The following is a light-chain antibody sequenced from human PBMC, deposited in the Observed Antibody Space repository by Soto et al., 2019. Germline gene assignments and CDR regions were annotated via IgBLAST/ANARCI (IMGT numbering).Light chain of an antibody. J-gene: IGKJ4*02. V-gene: IGKV1-5*03. Sequence: DIQMTQSPSTLSGSVGDRVTITCRASQSISGSLAWYQQKTGKATKLLIYNASTLKSGVPARFSGSRSGTEFTLTISSLQPDDFAAYYCQHYNSYSVTFGGGTKGDIK. CDR3: QHYNSYSVT. CDR1: QSISGS. CDR2: NAS.